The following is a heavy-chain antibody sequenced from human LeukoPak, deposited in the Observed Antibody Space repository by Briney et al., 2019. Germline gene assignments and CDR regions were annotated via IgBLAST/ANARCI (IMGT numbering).Heavy chain of an antibody. Sequence: SQTLSLTCTVSGGPISSGDYYWSWIRQPPGKGLEWIGYIYYSGSTYYNPSLKSRVTIPVDTSKNQFSLKLSSVTAADTAVYYCAGYDRDGYNEEAFDIWGQGTMVTVSS. D-gene: IGHD5-24*01. CDR3: AGYDRDGYNEEAFDI. CDR1: GGPISSGDYY. V-gene: IGHV4-30-4*08. CDR2: IYYSGST. J-gene: IGHJ3*02.